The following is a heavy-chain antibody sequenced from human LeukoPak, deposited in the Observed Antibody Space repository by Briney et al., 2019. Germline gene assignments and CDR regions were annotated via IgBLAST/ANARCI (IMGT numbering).Heavy chain of an antibody. Sequence: NTSETLSLTCTVSGYSISSGYYWGWIRQPPGKGLEWIGSIYHSGSTYYNPSLKSRVTISVDTSKNQFSLKLSSVTAADTAVYYCARVWSGTMPGWGQGTLDTVSS. J-gene: IGHJ4*02. V-gene: IGHV4-38-2*02. CDR1: GYSISSGYY. CDR3: ARVWSGTMPG. CDR2: IYHSGST. D-gene: IGHD1-7*01.